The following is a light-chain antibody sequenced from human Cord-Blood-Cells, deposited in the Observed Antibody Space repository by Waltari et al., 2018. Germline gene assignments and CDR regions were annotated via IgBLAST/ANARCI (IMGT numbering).Light chain of an antibody. CDR2: EVS. Sequence: QSALTQPPSASGSPVQSVTISCTGTSSDVGGYNYVSWYQQHPDKAPKLMIYEVSKRPSGVPDPFSGSKSGNTASLTVSGLQAEDEADYYCSSYAGSNNLVFGGGTKLTVL. CDR1: SSDVGGYNY. CDR3: SSYAGSNNLV. V-gene: IGLV2-8*01. J-gene: IGLJ3*02.